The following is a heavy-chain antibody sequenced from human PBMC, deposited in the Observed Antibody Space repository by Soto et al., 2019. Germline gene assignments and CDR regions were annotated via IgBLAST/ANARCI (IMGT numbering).Heavy chain of an antibody. V-gene: IGHV4-31*02. CDR1: GGSISSGGYY. Sequence: QVQLQESCPGLVKPSQTLSLTCSVSGGSISSGGYYWSWIRQPPGKGLQWIGYIYYSANTHFNRSVKGRVSISAGRSKNQFSLNLGSVTAADTAVYSCARSGGNSYYYGMDVWGQGTKVTVSS. CDR3: ARSGGNSYYYGMDV. J-gene: IGHJ6*02. D-gene: IGHD3-10*01. CDR2: IYYSANT.